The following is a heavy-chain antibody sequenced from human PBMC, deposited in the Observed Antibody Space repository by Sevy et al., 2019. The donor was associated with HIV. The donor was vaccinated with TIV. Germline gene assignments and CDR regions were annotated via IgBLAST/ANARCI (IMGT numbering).Heavy chain of an antibody. Sequence: GGSLRLSCAASGFTFSSYAMNWVRQAPGKGLEWVSGISGSGGSGDKTNYADSVKGRFTISRDDSKNTLYLQMNSLRAEDTAVYYCAKGVSSSTFRQYFQHWGQGTLVTVSS. D-gene: IGHD6-13*01. CDR2: ISGSGGSGDKT. V-gene: IGHV3-23*01. J-gene: IGHJ1*01. CDR1: GFTFSSYA. CDR3: AKGVSSSTFRQYFQH.